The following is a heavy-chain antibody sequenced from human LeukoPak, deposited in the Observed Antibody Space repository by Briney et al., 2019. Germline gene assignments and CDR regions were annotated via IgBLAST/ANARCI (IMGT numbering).Heavy chain of an antibody. Sequence: KPSETLSLTCTVSGGSNSSGGYYWSWIRQPAGKGLEWIGYIYYSGSTNYNPSLKSRVTISVDTSKNQFSLKMNSVTAADTAVYYCARGAPSGYYYCDFWGQGTLVTVSS. CDR2: IYYSGST. CDR3: ARGAPSGYYYCDF. V-gene: IGHV4-61*10. CDR1: GGSNSSGGYY. J-gene: IGHJ4*02. D-gene: IGHD3-22*01.